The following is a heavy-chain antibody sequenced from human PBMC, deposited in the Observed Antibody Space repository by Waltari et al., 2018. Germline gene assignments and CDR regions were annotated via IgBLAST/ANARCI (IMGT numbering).Heavy chain of an antibody. CDR2: INHSGIT. V-gene: IGHV4-34*01. CDR1: GGSFSGYY. D-gene: IGHD3-3*01. CDR3: ARGRFKHKGFDY. Sequence: QVQLQQWGAGLLKPSETLSLTCAVYGGSFSGYYWSWIRQPPGKGLEWIGEINHSGITNYNPSLKSRVTISVDTSKNQFSLKLSSVTAADTAVYYCARGRFKHKGFDYWGQGTLVTVSS. J-gene: IGHJ4*02.